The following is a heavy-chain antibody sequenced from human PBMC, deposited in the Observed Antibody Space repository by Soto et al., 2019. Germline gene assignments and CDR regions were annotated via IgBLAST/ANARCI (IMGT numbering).Heavy chain of an antibody. J-gene: IGHJ6*03. Sequence: GGSLRLSCAASGFTFSSYEMHWFRQATGKGLEWVSAIGTAGDTYYPGSVKGRFTISRENAKNSLYLQMNSLRAGDAAVYYCAREPVVQCLFGYMDVWGKGT. CDR1: GFTFSSYE. V-gene: IGHV3-13*01. CDR2: IGTAGDT. D-gene: IGHD2-2*01. CDR3: AREPVVQCLFGYMDV.